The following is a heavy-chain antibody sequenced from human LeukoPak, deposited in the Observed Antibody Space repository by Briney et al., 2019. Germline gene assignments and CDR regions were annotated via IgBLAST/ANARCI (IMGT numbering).Heavy chain of an antibody. V-gene: IGHV1-2*02. D-gene: IGHD3-9*01. CDR2: INPNSGGT. CDR1: GYTFTGYY. CDR3: ARGETGYSYNWFDP. J-gene: IGHJ5*02. Sequence: GASVRVSCKASGYTFTGYYMHWVRQAPGQGLEWMGWINPNSGGTNYAQKFQGRVTMTRDTSISTAYMELSRLRSDDTAVYYCARGETGYSYNWFDPWGQGTLVTVSS.